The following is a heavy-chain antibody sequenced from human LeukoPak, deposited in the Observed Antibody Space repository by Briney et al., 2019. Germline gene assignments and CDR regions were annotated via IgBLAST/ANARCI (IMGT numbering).Heavy chain of an antibody. V-gene: IGHV4-61*05. CDR3: ARVVGYSYGWVDY. Sequence: SETLSLTCTVSGGSISSSTYYWGWIRQPPGKGLEWIGYIYYSGSTNYNPSLKSRVTISVDTSKNQFSLKLSSVTAADTAVYYCARVVGYSYGWVDYWGQGTLVTVSS. CDR1: GGSISSSTYY. J-gene: IGHJ4*02. D-gene: IGHD5-18*01. CDR2: IYYSGST.